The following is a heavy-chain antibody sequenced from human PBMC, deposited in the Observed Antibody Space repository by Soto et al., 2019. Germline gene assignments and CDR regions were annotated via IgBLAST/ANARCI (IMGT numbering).Heavy chain of an antibody. V-gene: IGHV2-5*01. J-gene: IGHJ6*02. CDR2: IYWNDDK. Sequence: QITLKESGPTLVKPTQTLTLTCTFSGFSLSTSGVAINWIRQPPGKALEWLALIYWNDDKRYSPSLKSRLTITKDTSKDQVVLTMPNMDPEDTATYYCAHRLTVRGVYAMDVWGQGTTVTVSS. D-gene: IGHD3-10*01. CDR1: GFSLSTSGVA. CDR3: AHRLTVRGVYAMDV.